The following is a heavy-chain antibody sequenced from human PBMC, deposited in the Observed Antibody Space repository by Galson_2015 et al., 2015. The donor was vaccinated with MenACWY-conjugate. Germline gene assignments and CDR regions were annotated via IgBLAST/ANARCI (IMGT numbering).Heavy chain of an antibody. J-gene: IGHJ3*01. D-gene: IGHD3-16*01. V-gene: IGHV4-59*08. CDR2: IYYSGST. CDR1: GDSISGYY. Sequence: SETLSLTCSVSGDSISGYYWSWIRQPPGKRLEWIGSIYYSGSTTYNPSLTTRVTLSVETSKSQFSLNLTSVTAADTAVYYCVRQGGDDAFNVWGQGTMVAVAS. CDR3: VRQGGDDAFNV.